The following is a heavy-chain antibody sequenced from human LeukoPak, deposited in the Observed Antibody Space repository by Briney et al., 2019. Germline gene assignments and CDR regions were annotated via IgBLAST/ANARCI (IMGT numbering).Heavy chain of an antibody. D-gene: IGHD5-18*01. CDR3: AVGVYSYGTDDY. J-gene: IGHJ4*02. V-gene: IGHV1-69*05. Sequence: SVKVSCKASGGTFSSYAISWARQAPGQGLEWMGGIIPIFGTANYAQKFQGRVTITTDESTSTAYMELSSLRSEDTAVYYCAVGVYSYGTDDYWGQGTLVTVSS. CDR2: IIPIFGTA. CDR1: GGTFSSYA.